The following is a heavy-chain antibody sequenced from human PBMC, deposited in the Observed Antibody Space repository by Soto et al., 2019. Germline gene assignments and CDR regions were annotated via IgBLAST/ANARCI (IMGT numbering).Heavy chain of an antibody. CDR1: GYTFTSYA. J-gene: IGHJ4*02. CDR3: ARDKQIDCTNGVCYTPFDY. D-gene: IGHD2-8*01. Sequence: GASVKVSCKASGYTFTSYAMHWVRQAPGQRLEWMGWINAGNGNTKYSQKFQGRVTITRDTPASTAYMELSSLRSEDTAVYYCARDKQIDCTNGVCYTPFDYWGQGTLVTV. V-gene: IGHV1-3*01. CDR2: INAGNGNT.